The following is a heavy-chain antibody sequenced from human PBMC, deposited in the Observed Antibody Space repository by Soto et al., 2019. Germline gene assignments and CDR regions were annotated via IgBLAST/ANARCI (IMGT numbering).Heavy chain of an antibody. V-gene: IGHV3-66*01. Sequence: GGSLRLSCAASGFTVSSNYMSWVRQAPGKGLEWVSVIYSGGSTYYADSVKGRFTISRDNSKNTLYLQMNSLRAEDTAVYYCARYCSGGSCYETDPLDYWGQGTLVTVSS. CDR2: IYSGGST. CDR1: GFTVSSNY. D-gene: IGHD2-15*01. CDR3: ARYCSGGSCYETDPLDY. J-gene: IGHJ4*02.